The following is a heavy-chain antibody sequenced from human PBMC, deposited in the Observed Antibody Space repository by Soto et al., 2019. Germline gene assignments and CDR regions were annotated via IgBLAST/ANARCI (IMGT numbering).Heavy chain of an antibody. CDR1: GGTFSSYA. V-gene: IGHV1-69*01. Sequence: QVQLVQSGAEVKKPGSSVKVSCKASGGTFSSYAISWARQAPGQGLEWMGGIIPIFGTANYAQKFQGRVTITADESTSTAYMELSSLRSEDTAVYYCAAGYCSGGSCYEAGFDYWGQGTLVTVSS. D-gene: IGHD2-15*01. J-gene: IGHJ4*02. CDR2: IIPIFGTA. CDR3: AAGYCSGGSCYEAGFDY.